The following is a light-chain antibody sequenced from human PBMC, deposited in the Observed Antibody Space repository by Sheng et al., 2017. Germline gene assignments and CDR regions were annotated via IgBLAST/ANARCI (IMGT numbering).Light chain of an antibody. CDR3: QQYSNDWR. CDR1: QDIRTS. CDR2: DAS. V-gene: IGKV1-33*01. J-gene: IGKJ1*01. Sequence: DVQLTQSPSSLSASIRDGVTITCQASQDIRTSLNWYQQKSGKAPQLLIYDASTLPRGVPSRFRGSGSGTEFTLTISSLQPDDSATYYCQQYSNDWRFGQGTKVEIK.